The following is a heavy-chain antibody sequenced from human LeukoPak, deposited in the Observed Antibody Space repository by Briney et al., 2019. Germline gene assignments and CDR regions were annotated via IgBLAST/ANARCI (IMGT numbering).Heavy chain of an antibody. D-gene: IGHD3-3*01. CDR3: ARDGALTIFGVVMDV. V-gene: IGHV3-33*01. Sequence: GRSLRLSCAASGFTLSSYGMHWVRQAPGKGLEWVAVIWYDGSNKYYADSVKGRFTISRDNSKNTLYLQMNSLRAEDTAVYYCARDGALTIFGVVMDVWGHGTTVTVSS. CDR2: IWYDGSNK. CDR1: GFTLSSYG. J-gene: IGHJ6*02.